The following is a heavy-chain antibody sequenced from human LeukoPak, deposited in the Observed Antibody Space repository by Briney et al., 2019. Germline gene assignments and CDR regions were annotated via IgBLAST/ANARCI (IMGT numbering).Heavy chain of an antibody. D-gene: IGHD3-22*01. J-gene: IGHJ3*02. CDR2: IYYSGST. CDR3: ATNYDSSGYYVRRGAFDI. CDR1: GGSISSYY. Sequence: SETLSLTCTVSGGSISSYYWSWIRQPPGKGLEWIGYIYYSGSTNYNPSLKSRVTISVDTSKNQFSLKPSSVTAADTAVYYCATNYDSSGYYVRRGAFDIWGQGTMVTVSS. V-gene: IGHV4-59*01.